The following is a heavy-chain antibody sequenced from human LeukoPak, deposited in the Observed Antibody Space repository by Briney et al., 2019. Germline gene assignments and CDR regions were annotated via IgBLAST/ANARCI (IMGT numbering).Heavy chain of an antibody. CDR1: GGSISSSSYY. CDR2: IYYSGST. J-gene: IGHJ3*02. V-gene: IGHV4-39*01. Sequence: PSETLSLTCTVSGGSISSSSYYWGWIRQPPGKGLEWIGSIYYSGSTYCNPSLKSRVTISVDTSKNQFSLKLSSVTAADTAVYYCARGPRWTFAFDIWGQGTMVTVSS. CDR3: ARGPRWTFAFDI. D-gene: IGHD3/OR15-3a*01.